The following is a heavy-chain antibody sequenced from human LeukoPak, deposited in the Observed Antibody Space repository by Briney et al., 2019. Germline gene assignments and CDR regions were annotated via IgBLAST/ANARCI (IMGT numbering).Heavy chain of an antibody. CDR1: GGSISSSNW. V-gene: IGHV4-4*02. J-gene: IGHJ6*02. Sequence: SGTLSLTCAVSGGSISSSNWWSWVRQPPGKGLEWIGEIYHSGSTNYNPSLKSRVTISVDTSKNQFSLKLSSVTAADTAVYYCARLSPTTVTYHYYYYYGMDVWGQGTTVTVSS. D-gene: IGHD4-17*01. CDR2: IYHSGST. CDR3: ARLSPTTVTYHYYYYYGMDV.